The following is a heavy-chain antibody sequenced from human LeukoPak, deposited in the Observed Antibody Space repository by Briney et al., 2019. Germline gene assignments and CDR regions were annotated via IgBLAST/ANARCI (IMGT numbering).Heavy chain of an antibody. D-gene: IGHD3-9*01. V-gene: IGHV3-23*01. Sequence: NPGGSLGLSCAASGFTFSSYSMTWFRQAPGKGLEWVSAISGSGGSTYYADSVKGRFTISRDNSKNTLYLQMNSLRAEDTAVYYCAKDGGEYYDILTGYYPRLYYMDVWGKGTTVTISS. CDR1: GFTFSSYS. J-gene: IGHJ6*03. CDR3: AKDGGEYYDILTGYYPRLYYMDV. CDR2: ISGSGGST.